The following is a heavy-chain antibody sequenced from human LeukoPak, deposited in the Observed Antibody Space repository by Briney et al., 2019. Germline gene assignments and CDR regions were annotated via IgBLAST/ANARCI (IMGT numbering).Heavy chain of an antibody. J-gene: IGHJ4*02. V-gene: IGHV4-59*12. CDR2: IYYSGST. D-gene: IGHD1-26*01. CDR3: ARGRSGSFRGDYFDY. CDR1: GGSISSYY. Sequence: PSETLSLTCTVSGGSISSYYWSWIRQPPGKGLEWIGYIYYSGSTNYNPSLKSRVTMSVDTSKNQFSLKLSSVTAADTAVYYCARGRSGSFRGDYFDYWGQGTLVTVSS.